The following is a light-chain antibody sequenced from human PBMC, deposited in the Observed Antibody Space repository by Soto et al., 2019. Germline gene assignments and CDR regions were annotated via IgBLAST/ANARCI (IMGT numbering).Light chain of an antibody. J-gene: IGKJ2*01. Sequence: DIQMTQSPSSLSASVGDRVTITCRASQSISSYLNWYQHKPGKAPKLLIYAASSLQSGVPSRFSGSGSGTNFTLTISSLQHEDVATYYCQQSHSTPYNFGQGTKLEIK. CDR1: QSISSY. CDR2: AAS. V-gene: IGKV1-39*01. CDR3: QQSHSTPYN.